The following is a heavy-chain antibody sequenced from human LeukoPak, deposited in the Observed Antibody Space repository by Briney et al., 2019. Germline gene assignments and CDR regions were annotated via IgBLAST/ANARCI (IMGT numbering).Heavy chain of an antibody. V-gene: IGHV3-30*03. CDR3: ATYSSSWYGYAFDI. Sequence: GGSLRLSCAASGFTFSSYGMHWVRQAPGKGLEWVAVISYDGSNKYYADSVKGRFTISRDNSKNTLYLQMNSLRAEDTAVYYCATYSSSWYGYAFDIWGQGTMITVSS. CDR2: ISYDGSNK. CDR1: GFTFSSYG. D-gene: IGHD6-13*01. J-gene: IGHJ3*02.